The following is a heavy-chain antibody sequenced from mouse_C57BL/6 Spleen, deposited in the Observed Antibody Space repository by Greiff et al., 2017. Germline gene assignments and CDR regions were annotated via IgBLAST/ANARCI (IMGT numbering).Heavy chain of an antibody. CDR2: INPYNGGT. Sequence: EVQLQQSGPVLVKPGASVKMSCKASGYTFTDYYMNWVKQSHGKSLEWIGVINPYNGGTSYNQKFKGKATLTVDKSSSTAYMELNSLSSEDSAVYYCARRWDGDYARDYWGQGTSVTVSA. D-gene: IGHD4-1*01. J-gene: IGHJ4*01. CDR1: GYTFTDYY. V-gene: IGHV1-19*01. CDR3: ARRWDGDYARDY.